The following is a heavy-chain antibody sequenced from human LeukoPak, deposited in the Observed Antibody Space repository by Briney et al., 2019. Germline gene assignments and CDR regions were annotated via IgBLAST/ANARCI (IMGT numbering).Heavy chain of an antibody. Sequence: PSETLSLTCTVSGGSISSYYWSWIRQPPGKGLEWIGYIYYSGSTNYNPSLKSRVTISVDTSKNQFSLKLSSVTAADTAVYYCARSGDSFWVTDNRFDPWGREPWSPSPQ. V-gene: IGHV4-59*08. CDR1: GGSISSYY. CDR2: IYYSGST. J-gene: IGHJ5*02. D-gene: IGHD2-21*02. CDR3: ARSGDSFWVTDNRFDP.